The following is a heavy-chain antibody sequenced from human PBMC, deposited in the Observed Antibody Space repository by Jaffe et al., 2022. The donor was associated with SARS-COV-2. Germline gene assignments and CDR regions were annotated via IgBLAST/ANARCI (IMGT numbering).Heavy chain of an antibody. CDR3: ARGFSSRVGSID. V-gene: IGHV4-34*01. D-gene: IGHD6-13*01. CDR1: GGSFSGYY. CDR2: INHSGST. Sequence: QVQLQQWGAGLLKPSETLSLTCAVYGGSFSGYYWSWIRQPPGKGLEWIGEINHSGSTNYNPSLKSRVTISVDTSKNQFSLKLSSVTAADTAVYYCARGFSSRVGSIDWGQGTLVTVSS. J-gene: IGHJ4*02.